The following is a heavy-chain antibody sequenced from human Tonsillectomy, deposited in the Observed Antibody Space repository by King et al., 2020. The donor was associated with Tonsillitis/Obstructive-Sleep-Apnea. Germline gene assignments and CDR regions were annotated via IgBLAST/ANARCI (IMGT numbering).Heavy chain of an antibody. Sequence: EQLVQSGAEVKKPGASVKVSCKASGYTFTSYGISWVRQAPGQGLEWMGWISAYNGNTNYAQKLQGRFTMTTDTSTSTAYMELRSLRSDDTAVYYCARGGPERYNWKKYYYYYYMDVWGKGTTVTVSS. CDR1: GYTFTSYG. J-gene: IGHJ6*03. CDR3: ARGGPERYNWKKYYYYYYMDV. CDR2: ISAYNGNT. V-gene: IGHV1-18*01. D-gene: IGHD1-1*01.